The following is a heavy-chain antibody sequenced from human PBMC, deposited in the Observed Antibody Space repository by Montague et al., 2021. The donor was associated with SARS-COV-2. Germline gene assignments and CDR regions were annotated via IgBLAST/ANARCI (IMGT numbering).Heavy chain of an antibody. Sequence: SETLSLTCTVSGGSISSSSYYWGWIRQPPGKGLEWIGSIYYSGSTYYNPSRKSRVTISVDTSKNQFSLKLNSVTAADTAVYYCARDPSRQLLLYPVGDYYYGMDVWGQGTTVTVSS. D-gene: IGHD2-2*02. V-gene: IGHV4-39*07. CDR1: GGSISSSSYY. CDR2: IYYSGST. CDR3: ARDPSRQLLLYPVGDYYYGMDV. J-gene: IGHJ6*02.